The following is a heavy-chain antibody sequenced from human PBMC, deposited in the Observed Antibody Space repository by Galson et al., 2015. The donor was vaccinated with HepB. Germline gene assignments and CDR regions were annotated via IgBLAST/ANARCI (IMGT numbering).Heavy chain of an antibody. Sequence: SLRLSCAASGFDFDSHAMSWVRQAPGRGLEWMSGITGYGDSTIYADTVKGRFTVAKETSTNMYYLQMNSLGAGDAGLYFCAKGYGLIDPWGQGNLVTVSS. D-gene: IGHD5-18*01. V-gene: IGHV3-23*01. CDR2: ITGYGDST. CDR3: AKGYGLIDP. CDR1: GFDFDSHA. J-gene: IGHJ5*01.